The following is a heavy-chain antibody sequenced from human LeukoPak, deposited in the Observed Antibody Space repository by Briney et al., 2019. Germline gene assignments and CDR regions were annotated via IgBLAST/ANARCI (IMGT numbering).Heavy chain of an antibody. D-gene: IGHD3-22*01. Sequence: GGSLRLSCAASGFTFSSYAMSWVRQAPGKGLEWVAVISYDGSNKYYADSVKGRFTISRDNSKNTLYLQSNSLRAEDTAVYYCAKNYDSSGYYPFGYWGQGTLVTVSS. V-gene: IGHV3-30-3*01. CDR1: GFTFSSYA. J-gene: IGHJ4*02. CDR3: AKNYDSSGYYPFGY. CDR2: ISYDGSNK.